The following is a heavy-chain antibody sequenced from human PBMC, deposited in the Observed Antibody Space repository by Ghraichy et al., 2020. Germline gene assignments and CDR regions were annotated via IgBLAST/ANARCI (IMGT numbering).Heavy chain of an antibody. CDR2: IYHSGST. J-gene: IGHJ4*02. D-gene: IGHD1-26*01. CDR1: GGSISSSNW. V-gene: IGHV4-4*02. Sequence: SETLSLTCAVSGGSISSSNWWSWVRQPPGKGLEWIGEIYHSGSTNYNPSLKSRVTISVDKSKNQFSLKLSSVTAADTAVYYCARVVGAPFECFDYWGQGTLVTVSS. CDR3: ARVVGAPFECFDY.